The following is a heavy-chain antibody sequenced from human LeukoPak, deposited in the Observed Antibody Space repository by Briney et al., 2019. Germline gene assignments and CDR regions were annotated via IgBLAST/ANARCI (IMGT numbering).Heavy chain of an antibody. CDR3: ARDRALYSGYDYASD. Sequence: SVKVSCKASGGTFSSYAISWVRQAPGQGLEWMGGIIPIFGTANYAQKFQGRVTITADESTSTAYMELSSLRSEDTAVYYCARDRALYSGYDYASDWGQGTLVTVSS. CDR1: GGTFSSYA. CDR2: IIPIFGTA. D-gene: IGHD5-12*01. V-gene: IGHV1-69*13. J-gene: IGHJ4*02.